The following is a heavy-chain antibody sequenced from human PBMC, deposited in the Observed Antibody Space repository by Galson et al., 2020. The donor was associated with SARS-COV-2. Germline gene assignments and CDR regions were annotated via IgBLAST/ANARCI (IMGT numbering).Heavy chain of an antibody. J-gene: IGHJ3*02. CDR2: INHSGST. Sequence: SETLSLTCAVYGGSFSGYYWSWIRQPPGKGLEWIGEINHSGSTNYNPSLKSRVTISVDTSKNQFSLKLSSVTAADTAVYYCARGGVVVPAAMAETTDAFDIWGQGTMVTVSS. V-gene: IGHV4-34*01. CDR1: GGSFSGYY. D-gene: IGHD2-2*01. CDR3: ARGGVVVPAAMAETTDAFDI.